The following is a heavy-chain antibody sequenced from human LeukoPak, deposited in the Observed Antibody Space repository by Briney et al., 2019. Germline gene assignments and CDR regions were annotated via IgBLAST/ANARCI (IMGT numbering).Heavy chain of an antibody. CDR2: IYYSGST. CDR3: ARGHIQYDFWSGYPNWFDP. V-gene: IGHV4-59*12. D-gene: IGHD3-3*01. Sequence: SETLSLTCTVSGGSISSYYWSWIRQPPGKGLEWIGYIYYSGSTNYNPSLKSRVTISVDTSKNQFSLKLSSVTAADTAVYYCARGHIQYDFWSGYPNWFDPWGQGTLVTVSS. J-gene: IGHJ5*02. CDR1: GGSISSYY.